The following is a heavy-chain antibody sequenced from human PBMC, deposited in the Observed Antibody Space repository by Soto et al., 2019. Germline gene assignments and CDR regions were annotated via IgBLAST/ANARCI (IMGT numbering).Heavy chain of an antibody. D-gene: IGHD3-16*01. CDR1: GFTFSSYA. Sequence: EVQLLESGGDVVRPGGSLRLSCAASGFTFSSYAMGWVRQAPGQGLEWVAGVSRAGTYTFYADSVRGRFSISRENFRDTVDLYMNALRGEDTDVYFCVKYTVTEALGEFRGQGTLVSVSS. CDR3: VKYTVTEALGEF. CDR2: VSRAGTYT. J-gene: IGHJ1*01. V-gene: IGHV3-23*01.